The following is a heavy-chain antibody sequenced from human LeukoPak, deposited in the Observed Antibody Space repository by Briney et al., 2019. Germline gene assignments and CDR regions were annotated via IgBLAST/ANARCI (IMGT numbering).Heavy chain of an antibody. Sequence: PGGSLRLSCAASRFTFSSYKVXXXXXXXXXXLXWVSSISSSSSYXYYADSVKGRFXXXRDNARNSLYLQMNSLRAEDTAVYYCARESGSGEFDYWGQGTLVTVSS. D-gene: IGHD2-15*01. V-gene: IGHV3-21*01. J-gene: IGHJ4*02. CDR2: ISSSSSYX. CDR3: ARESGSGEFDY. CDR1: RFTFSSYK.